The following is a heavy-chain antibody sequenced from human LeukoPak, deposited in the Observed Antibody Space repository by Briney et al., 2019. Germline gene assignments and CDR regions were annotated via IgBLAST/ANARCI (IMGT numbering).Heavy chain of an antibody. J-gene: IGHJ4*02. V-gene: IGHV1-46*01. CDR2: INPSGGST. Sequence: GASVKVSCKASGYTFTSYYMHWVRQAPGQGLEWMGIINPSGGSTSYAQKFQGRVTMTRDTSTSTVYMELSSLGSEDTAVYYCAREAYSGYDYPKPLFDYWGQGTLVTVSS. CDR3: AREAYSGYDYPKPLFDY. D-gene: IGHD5-12*01. CDR1: GYTFTSYY.